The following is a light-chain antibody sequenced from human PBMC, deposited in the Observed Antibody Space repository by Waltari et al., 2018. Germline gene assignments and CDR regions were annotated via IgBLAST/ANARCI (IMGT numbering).Light chain of an antibody. J-gene: IGLJ7*01. CDR2: ENT. V-gene: IGLV1-51*02. CDR1: RPNIGNYY. CDR3: GTWDSSLSGAV. Sequence: QSVLPQPPSVSAAPAQRVTVPFSAGRPNIGNYYVYWYRHFPGTAPKLLIYENTVRPSGIPGRFAGSKSGTSATLDITGLQAGDEADYYCGTWDSSLSGAVFGGGTHLTVL.